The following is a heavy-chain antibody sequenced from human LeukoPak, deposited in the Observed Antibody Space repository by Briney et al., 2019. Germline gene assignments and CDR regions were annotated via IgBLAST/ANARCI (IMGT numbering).Heavy chain of an antibody. J-gene: IGHJ4*02. V-gene: IGHV4-38-2*01. Sequence: SETLSLTCAVSGYSISSGYYWGWIRQPPGKGLEWIGSIYHSGSTYYNPSLKSRVTISVDTSKNQFSLKLSSVTAADTAVYYCARGIPPRGGHFDYWGQGTLVPVSS. CDR1: GYSISSGYY. CDR2: IYHSGST. D-gene: IGHD3-16*01. CDR3: ARGIPPRGGHFDY.